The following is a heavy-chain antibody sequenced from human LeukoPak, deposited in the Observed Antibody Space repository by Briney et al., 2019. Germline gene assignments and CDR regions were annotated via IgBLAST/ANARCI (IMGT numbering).Heavy chain of an antibody. Sequence: GGSLRLSCAASGFTFSSYAMSWVRQAPGKGLEWVSAINGSGGSTYYADSVKGRFTISRDNSKNTLYLQMNSLRAEDTAVYYCAKGAYYDSSGYVDYWGQGTLVTVSS. CDR2: INGSGGST. V-gene: IGHV3-23*01. J-gene: IGHJ4*02. D-gene: IGHD3-22*01. CDR3: AKGAYYDSSGYVDY. CDR1: GFTFSSYA.